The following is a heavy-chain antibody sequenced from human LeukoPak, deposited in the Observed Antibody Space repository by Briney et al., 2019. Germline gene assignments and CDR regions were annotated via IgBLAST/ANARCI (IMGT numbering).Heavy chain of an antibody. D-gene: IGHD3-22*01. J-gene: IGHJ4*02. CDR3: AKDLFYYDKGGFDY. CDR1: GFTFSSYG. V-gene: IGHV3-30*18. CDR2: ISYDGSNK. Sequence: GRSLRLSCAAFGFTFSSYGLHWVRQAPDKGLEWVAFISYDGSNKFYGDSVKGRFTISRDNSKNTLYLQMNSLRTEDTAVYYCAKDLFYYDKGGFDYWGQGTLVTVSS.